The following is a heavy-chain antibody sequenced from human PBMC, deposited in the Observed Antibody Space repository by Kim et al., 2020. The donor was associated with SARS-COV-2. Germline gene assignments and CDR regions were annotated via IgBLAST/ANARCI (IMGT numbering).Heavy chain of an antibody. J-gene: IGHJ4*01. CDR2: INHSGST. CDR1: GGSFSGYY. D-gene: IGHD6-6*01. V-gene: IGHV4-34*01. Sequence: SETLSLTCAVYGGSFSGYYWSWIRQPPGKGLEWIGEINHSGSTNYNPSLKSRVTISVDTSKNQFSLKLSSVTAADTAVYYCARARRVAARRPPSSNADY. CDR3: ARARRVAARRPPSSNADY.